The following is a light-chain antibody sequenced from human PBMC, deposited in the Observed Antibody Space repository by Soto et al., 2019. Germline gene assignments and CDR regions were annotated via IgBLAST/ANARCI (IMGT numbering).Light chain of an antibody. CDR1: QNVSNL. Sequence: EIVMTQSPATLSVSPGERATLSCRASQNVSNLLAWYQGKPGQAPRLLISGASTRATGIPARFSGSGSGTEFTLTISSLQSEDFAIYYCQHYSSWPLTFGGGTKVEIK. J-gene: IGKJ4*01. CDR2: GAS. CDR3: QHYSSWPLT. V-gene: IGKV3D-15*01.